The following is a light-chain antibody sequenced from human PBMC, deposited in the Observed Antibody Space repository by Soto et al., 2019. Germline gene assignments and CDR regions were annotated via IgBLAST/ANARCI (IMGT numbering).Light chain of an antibody. CDR2: RNN. CDR3: AAWDDSLSGFYV. Sequence: VLTQPPSASGTPGQRVTISCSGSSSNIGSNFVFWYQQPPGTAPKLLIYRNNQRPSGVPDRFSGSKSATSASLAISGLRSEDEADYYCAAWDDSLSGFYVFGTGTKVTVL. J-gene: IGLJ1*01. CDR1: SSNIGSNF. V-gene: IGLV1-47*01.